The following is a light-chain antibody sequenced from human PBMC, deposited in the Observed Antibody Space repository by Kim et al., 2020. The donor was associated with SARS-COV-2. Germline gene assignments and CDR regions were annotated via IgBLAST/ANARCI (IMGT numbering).Light chain of an antibody. CDR2: QDV. CDR3: QAWDSSTAV. J-gene: IGLJ1*01. Sequence: SYELTQPPSVSVSPGQTASITCSGDKLGDRYACWYQQKPGQSPVLVIYQDVKRPSGIPERFSGSNSGNTATQTISGTQAMDEADYYCQAWDSSTAVFGTG. V-gene: IGLV3-1*01. CDR1: KLGDRY.